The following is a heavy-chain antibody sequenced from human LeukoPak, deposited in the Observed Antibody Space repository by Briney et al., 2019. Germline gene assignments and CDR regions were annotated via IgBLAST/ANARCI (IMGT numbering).Heavy chain of an antibody. CDR1: GFTFSSYS. D-gene: IGHD3-22*01. J-gene: IGHJ4*02. CDR2: ISSSSSYI. Sequence: PGGSLRPSCAASGFTFSSYSMNWVRQAPGKGLEWVSSISSSSSYIYYADSVKGRFTISRDNAKNSLYLQMNSLRAEDTAVYYCARGGERMYYYDSSGYYYFDYWGQGTLVTVSS. V-gene: IGHV3-21*01. CDR3: ARGGERMYYYDSSGYYYFDY.